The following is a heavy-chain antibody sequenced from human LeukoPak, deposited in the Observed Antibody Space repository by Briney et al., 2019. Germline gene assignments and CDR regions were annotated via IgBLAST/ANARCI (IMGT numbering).Heavy chain of an antibody. J-gene: IGHJ5*02. CDR1: GFTFSGHD. D-gene: IGHD4-17*01. Sequence: GSLRLSCAASGFTFSGHDMSWVRKPPGKGLGWIGEGHHSGSTNYNPTLKTRVTVSVDTSRTQFSLYLTSVTAADTAVYYCARGSQWGDYAGFDPWGQGTLVTVSS. V-gene: IGHV4-34*01. CDR3: ARGSQWGDYAGFDP. CDR2: GHHSGST.